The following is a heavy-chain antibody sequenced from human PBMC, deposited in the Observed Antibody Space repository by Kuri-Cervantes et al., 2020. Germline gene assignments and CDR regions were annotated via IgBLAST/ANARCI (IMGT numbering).Heavy chain of an antibody. CDR2: ISSSSGYI. CDR3: ARGAFVDTAMVTG. J-gene: IGHJ4*02. Sequence: GESLKISCAASGFTFSSYSMNWVRQAPGKGLEWVSSISSSSGYIYYADSVKGRFTISRDNAKNSLYLQMNSLRAEDTAVYYCARGAFVDTAMVTGWGQGILVTVSS. CDR1: GFTFSSYS. V-gene: IGHV3-21*01. D-gene: IGHD5-18*01.